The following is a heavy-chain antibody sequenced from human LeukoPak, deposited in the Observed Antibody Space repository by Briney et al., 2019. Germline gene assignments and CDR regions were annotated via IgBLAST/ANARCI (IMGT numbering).Heavy chain of an antibody. J-gene: IGHJ4*02. CDR2: IYYDGST. CDR3: ARSIQIGPHSTFDY. D-gene: IGHD5-18*01. V-gene: IGHV4-39*07. CDR1: GGSISSSLYY. Sequence: SETLSLTCTVSGGSISSSLYYWGWIRQPPGKGLEWIGNIYYDGSTYYNPSLKSRATISIDTSKNQFSLKLTSVTAADTALYFCARSIQIGPHSTFDYWGQGTLVTAPS.